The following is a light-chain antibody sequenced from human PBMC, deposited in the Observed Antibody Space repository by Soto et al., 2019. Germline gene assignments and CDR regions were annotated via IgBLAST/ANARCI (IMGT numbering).Light chain of an antibody. CDR2: KAS. J-gene: IGKJ1*01. CDR3: QQYNSYPWT. CDR1: QSISSW. Sequence: DIQMTQSPSTLSASVGDRVTITCRASQSISSWLAWYQQKPGKAPKLLIYKASSLESGVPSRFSGSGSGTEFTLTISILQPHDVATYYCQQYNSYPWTFGQGTKVEIK. V-gene: IGKV1-5*03.